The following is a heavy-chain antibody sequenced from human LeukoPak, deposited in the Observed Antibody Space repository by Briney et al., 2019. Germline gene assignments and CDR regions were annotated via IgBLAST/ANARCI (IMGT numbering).Heavy chain of an antibody. Sequence: GASLMISCKGSGYSFTSYWISWVRQLPGKGLEWMGRIDPSDSYTNFSPSFQGHVTISADKSISTASLQWISLKASDTAMYYCARGEMTTVTTRGIYYFDYWGQGTLVTVSS. CDR3: ARGEMTTVTTRGIYYFDY. CDR1: GYSFTSYW. D-gene: IGHD4-17*01. J-gene: IGHJ4*02. CDR2: IDPSDSYT. V-gene: IGHV5-10-1*01.